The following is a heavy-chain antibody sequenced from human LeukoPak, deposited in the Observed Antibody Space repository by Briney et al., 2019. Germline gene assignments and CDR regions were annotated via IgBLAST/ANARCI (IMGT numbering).Heavy chain of an antibody. J-gene: IGHJ4*02. CDR3: ARLYSGSYPAAYYFDY. CDR2: INHSGST. CDR1: GFTFSSYA. Sequence: GSLRLSCAASGFTFSSYAMSWVRQAPGKGLEWIGEINHSGSTNYNPSFKSRVTISVDTSKNQFSLKLSSVTAADTAVYYCARLYSGSYPAAYYFDYWGQGTLVTVSS. D-gene: IGHD1-26*01. V-gene: IGHV4-34*01.